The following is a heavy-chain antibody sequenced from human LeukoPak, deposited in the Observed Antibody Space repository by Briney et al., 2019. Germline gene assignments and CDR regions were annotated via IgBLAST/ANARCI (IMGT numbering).Heavy chain of an antibody. CDR2: INPNSGGT. CDR3: APQLGRLTDY. J-gene: IGHJ4*02. CDR1: GYTFTAYN. D-gene: IGHD7-27*01. Sequence: GASVKVSCKASGYTFTAYNMDWVRQAPGQGLEWMGWINPNSGGTNYAQKFQGRVTMTRDTTASTAYMDLSRLRSDDTAVYYCAPQLGRLTDYWGQGTLVTVSS. V-gene: IGHV1-2*02.